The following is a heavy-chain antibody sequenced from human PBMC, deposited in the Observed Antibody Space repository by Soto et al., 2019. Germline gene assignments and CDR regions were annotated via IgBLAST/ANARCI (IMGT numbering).Heavy chain of an antibody. CDR3: VRGRDSGLYYFDS. D-gene: IGHD2-21*01. V-gene: IGHV3-13*01. CDR1: GFTFGIYD. J-gene: IGHJ4*02. CDR2: INTAGDT. Sequence: GVSLRLSCAASGFTFGIYDMHWVRQATGKGLEWVSTINTAGDTYSPGSVKGRFTISRENAKNSLYLQMNSLRVDDTAVYFCVRGRDSGLYYFDSWGQGT.